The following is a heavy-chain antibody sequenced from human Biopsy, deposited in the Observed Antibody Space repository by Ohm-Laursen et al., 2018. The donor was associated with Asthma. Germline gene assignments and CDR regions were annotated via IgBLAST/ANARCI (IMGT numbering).Heavy chain of an antibody. J-gene: IGHJ2*01. V-gene: IGHV4-39*02. CDR1: GDAMSTSGSY. D-gene: IGHD6-6*01. CDR2: IYHSGRT. Sequence: SDTLSLTCIVSGDAMSTSGSYWGWIRQSPGRGLEWIGSIYHSGRTYYNPSLGSRVTISVDTSKNHFSLKVTLGTAADTAVYCCARAVSSSSYWYFDLWGRGDLVTVSS. CDR3: ARAVSSSSYWYFDL.